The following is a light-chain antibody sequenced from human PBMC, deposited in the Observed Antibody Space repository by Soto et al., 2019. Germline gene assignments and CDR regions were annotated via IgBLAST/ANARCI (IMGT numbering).Light chain of an antibody. CDR1: SSDVGAYNY. CDR3: TSYAGTYSFFYV. J-gene: IGLJ1*01. Sequence: QSVLTQPPSASGSPGQSVTISCTGTSSDVGAYNYVSWYQQLPGKAPKLIIYEVSKRPSGVPDRFSGSKSGNTASLTVSGLQAEDEADYYCTSYAGTYSFFYVFGTGTTLT. V-gene: IGLV2-8*01. CDR2: EVS.